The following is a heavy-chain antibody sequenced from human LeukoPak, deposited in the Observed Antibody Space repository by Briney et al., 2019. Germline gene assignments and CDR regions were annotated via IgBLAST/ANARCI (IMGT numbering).Heavy chain of an antibody. D-gene: IGHD2-2*02. CDR1: GYTFTGYY. J-gene: IGHJ6*03. Sequence: ASVKVSCKASGYTFTGYYMHWVRQAPGQGLEWMGWINPNSGGTNYAQKFQGRVTMTRDTSISTAYMELSRLRSDDTAVYYCAAGSISHYTPNYYMDVWGKGTTVTVSS. CDR2: INPNSGGT. CDR3: AAGSISHYTPNYYMDV. V-gene: IGHV1-2*02.